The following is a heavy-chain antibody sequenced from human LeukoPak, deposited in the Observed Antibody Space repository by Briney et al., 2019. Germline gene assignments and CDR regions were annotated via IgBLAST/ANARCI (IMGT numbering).Heavy chain of an antibody. CDR1: GFTFSDYA. CDR3: AKDREQQLYSYSMDV. J-gene: IGHJ6*03. D-gene: IGHD6-13*01. Sequence: PGGSLRLSCAASGFTFSDYALGWVRQAPGRGLEWVATLSGSGAGTYYSDSVQGRFTISRDNSKNTLYLQMNNLRAEDTAVYYCAKDREQQLYSYSMDVWGKGTTVTVSS. CDR2: LSGSGAGT. V-gene: IGHV3-23*01.